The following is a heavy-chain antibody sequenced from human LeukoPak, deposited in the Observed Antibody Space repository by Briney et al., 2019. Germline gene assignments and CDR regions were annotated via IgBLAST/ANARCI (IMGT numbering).Heavy chain of an antibody. V-gene: IGHV3-23*01. Sequence: QSGGSLRLSCAASGFTFSSYAMSWVRQAPGKGLEWVSGISGSGATTYYGDSVKGRVTISRDNSKNTLYLQMTSLRAEDTAVYFCAKDQHSTSLNYMDVWGDGTTVTVSS. CDR3: AKDQHSTSLNYMDV. D-gene: IGHD6-6*01. J-gene: IGHJ6*03. CDR2: ISGSGATT. CDR1: GFTFSSYA.